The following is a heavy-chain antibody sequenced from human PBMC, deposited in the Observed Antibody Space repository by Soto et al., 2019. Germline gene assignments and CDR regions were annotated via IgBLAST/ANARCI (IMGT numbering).Heavy chain of an antibody. V-gene: IGHV3-23*01. D-gene: IGHD4-17*01. CDR1: GFTFSDDA. CDR3: ARDPKGDYVGAFDG. J-gene: IGHJ3*01. Sequence: EVQLLESGEPGGSLRVSCVASGFTFSDDAMTWVRQAPGKGLEWVSSIRGSGVGTTYADSVRGRFTILRDNSKNTLYLQMNSLRAEDTAVYYCARDPKGDYVGAFDGWGQGTMVTVSS. CDR2: IRGSGVGT.